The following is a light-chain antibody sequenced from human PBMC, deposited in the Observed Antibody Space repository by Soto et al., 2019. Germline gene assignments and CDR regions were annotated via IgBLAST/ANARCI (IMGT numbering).Light chain of an antibody. CDR3: HHYGRSPGT. J-gene: IGKJ2*01. Sequence: EIVLTQSPGTLSLSPGERATLSCRASQSVISTYLAWYQQKPGQAPRLLIYGASTRATDIPDRFSGSGSGTDFTLTISRPEPEDLAVYYCHHYGRSPGTFGQGTKLEIK. V-gene: IGKV3-20*01. CDR2: GAS. CDR1: QSVISTY.